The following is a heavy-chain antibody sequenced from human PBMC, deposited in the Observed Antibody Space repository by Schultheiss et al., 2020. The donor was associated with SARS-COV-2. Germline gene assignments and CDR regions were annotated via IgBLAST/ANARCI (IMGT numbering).Heavy chain of an antibody. CDR3: ARGLTRYTYSSLAY. Sequence: SETLSLTCAVYGGSFSGYYWSWIRQPPGKGLEWIGYIYYSGSTNYNPSLKSRVTISVDTSRNQFSLTLRSVTAADTAVYYCARGLTRYTYSSLAYWGQGTLVTVSS. D-gene: IGHD2-2*02. CDR1: GGSFSGYY. V-gene: IGHV4-59*01. J-gene: IGHJ4*02. CDR2: IYYSGST.